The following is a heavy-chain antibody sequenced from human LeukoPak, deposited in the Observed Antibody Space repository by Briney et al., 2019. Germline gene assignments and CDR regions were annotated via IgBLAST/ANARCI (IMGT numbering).Heavy chain of an antibody. D-gene: IGHD3-10*01. CDR3: AIPRYYYGSGSYYRGSYFDY. CDR1: GGSFSGCY. V-gene: IGHV4-34*01. Sequence: SETLSLTCAVYGGSFSGCYWSWIRQPPGKGLEWIGEINHSGSTNYNPSLKSRVTISVDTSKNQFSLKLSSVTAADTAVYYCAIPRYYYGSGSYYRGSYFDYWGQGTLVTVSS. J-gene: IGHJ4*02. CDR2: INHSGST.